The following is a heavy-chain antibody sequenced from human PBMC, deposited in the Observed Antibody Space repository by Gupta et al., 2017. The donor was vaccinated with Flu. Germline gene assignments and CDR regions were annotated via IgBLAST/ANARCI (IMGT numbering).Heavy chain of an antibody. D-gene: IGHD5-12*01. CDR3: ARYRDSGYDYVLGY. CDR1: AFTSSSYE. CDR2: ISSSGSTI. V-gene: IGHV3-48*03. J-gene: IGHJ4*02. Sequence: EVQLVESAGGLVQLGGSLRLTSATSAFTSSSYEMNWVRQAPGKGLGWVSYISSSGSTIYYADSVKGRFTISRDNAKNSLYLQMNSLRAEETAVYYWARYRDSGYDYVLGYWGQGTLVTVAS.